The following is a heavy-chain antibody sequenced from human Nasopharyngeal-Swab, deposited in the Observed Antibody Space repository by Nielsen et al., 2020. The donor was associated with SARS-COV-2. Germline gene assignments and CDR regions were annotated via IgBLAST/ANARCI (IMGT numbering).Heavy chain of an antibody. CDR2: ISSSSSTI. V-gene: IGHV3-48*01. J-gene: IGHJ6*03. D-gene: IGHD3-3*01. Sequence: WIRQPPGKGLEWVSYISSSSSTIYYADSVKGRFTISRDNAKNSLYLQMNSLRAEDTAVYYCASRQNVLRFLEWSSYHYYYYMDVWGKGTTVTVSS. CDR3: ASRQNVLRFLEWSSYHYYYYMDV.